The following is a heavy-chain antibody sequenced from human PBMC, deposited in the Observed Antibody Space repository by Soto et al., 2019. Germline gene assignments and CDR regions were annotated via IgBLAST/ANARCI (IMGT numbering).Heavy chain of an antibody. CDR1: GFTFSDYY. D-gene: IGHD1-26*01. CDR2: ISRSSNTI. J-gene: IGHJ4*02. V-gene: IGHV3-11*04. Sequence: QVQLVESGGGLVKPGGSLRLSCAASGFTFSDYYMSWIRQAPGKGLEWVSYISRSSNTIYYADSVKGRFTISRDNAKSSLYRQMSSLRSKGTAVCYCVRREGRAFVGYWGRGALVAVSS. CDR3: VRREGRAFVGY.